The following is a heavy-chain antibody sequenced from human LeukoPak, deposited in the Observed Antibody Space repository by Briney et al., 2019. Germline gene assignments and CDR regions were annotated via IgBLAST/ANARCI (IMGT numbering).Heavy chain of an antibody. D-gene: IGHD6-6*01. CDR1: GFTFSSFS. V-gene: IGHV3-21*01. J-gene: IGHJ5*02. CDR2: ISSGSSYI. Sequence: PGGSLRLSCAASGFTFSSFSMNWVRQAPGKGLEWVSSISSGSSYIYYADSVKGRFTISRDNAKNSLYLQMNSLRAEDTAVYYCARPPFEYSSPSGWFDPWGQGTLVTVSS. CDR3: ARPPFEYSSPSGWFDP.